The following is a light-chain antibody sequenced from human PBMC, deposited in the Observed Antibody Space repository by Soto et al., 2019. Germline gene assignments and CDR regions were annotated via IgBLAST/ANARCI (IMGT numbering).Light chain of an antibody. CDR1: QSVSSSY. CDR3: QQYGSSPWT. CDR2: GAS. V-gene: IGKV3-20*01. J-gene: IGKJ1*01. Sequence: EFVLTQSPCTLTLSPGERATLSCRASQSVSSSYLAWYQQKPGQAPRLLIYGASSRATGIPDRFSGSGSGTDFTLTISRLEPEDFAVYYCQQYGSSPWTFGQGTKV.